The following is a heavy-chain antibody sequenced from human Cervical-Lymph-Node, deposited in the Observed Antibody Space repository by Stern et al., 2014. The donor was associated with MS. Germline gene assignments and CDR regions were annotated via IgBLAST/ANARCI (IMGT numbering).Heavy chain of an antibody. CDR2: INPSGESI. CDR1: GHTFITYS. Sequence: MQLVESGAEVKKPGASVKVSCKASGHTFITYSMNWVRQAPGKGLVWMGIINPSGESISYAQRFQGRVTMTRDTSTSTVYMELSSLRSEDTAVYYCATGGAAPRYFDLWGRGTLVTVSS. CDR3: ATGGAAPRYFDL. V-gene: IGHV1-46*01. D-gene: IGHD3-10*01. J-gene: IGHJ2*01.